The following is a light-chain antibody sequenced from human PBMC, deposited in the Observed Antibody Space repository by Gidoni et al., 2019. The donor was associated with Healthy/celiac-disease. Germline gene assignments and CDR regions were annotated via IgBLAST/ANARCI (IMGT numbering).Light chain of an antibody. CDR2: DAS. Sequence: EIVLTPSPATLSLSQGDRATLACRASQSVSSYLAWYQQKPGQAPRLLIYDASNRATGTPARFSGSGSGTDFTLTISSLEPEDFAVYYCQQRSNWPLTFGGGTKVEIK. CDR1: QSVSSY. J-gene: IGKJ4*01. V-gene: IGKV3-11*01. CDR3: QQRSNWPLT.